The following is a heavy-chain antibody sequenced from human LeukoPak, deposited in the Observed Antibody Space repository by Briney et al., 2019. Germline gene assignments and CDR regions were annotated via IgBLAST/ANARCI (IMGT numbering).Heavy chain of an antibody. J-gene: IGHJ2*01. D-gene: IGHD5-18*01. CDR2: IYHSGSS. Sequence: SETLSLTCIVSGYSISSVYYWGWIRQPPGKGLEWIGSIYHSGSSYYNPSLKGRVTISVDMSNNQFSLKLTSVTAADTAVYYCARNYGYNYGGNWYFDLWGRGTLVTVSS. V-gene: IGHV4-38-2*02. CDR1: GYSISSVYY. CDR3: ARNYGYNYGGNWYFDL.